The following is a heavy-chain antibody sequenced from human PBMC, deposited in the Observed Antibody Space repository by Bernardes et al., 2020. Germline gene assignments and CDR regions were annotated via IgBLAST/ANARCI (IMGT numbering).Heavy chain of an antibody. V-gene: IGHV3-48*01. CDR2: ISSSSSTI. D-gene: IGHD3-10*01. CDR3: ARASHYGSGSYFIYYYMDV. CDR1: GFTFSSYS. Sequence: GGSLRLSCAASGFTFSSYSMNWFRQAPGKGLEWVSYISSSSSTIYYADSVKGRFTISRDNAKNSLYLQMNSLRAEDTAVYYCARASHYGSGSYFIYYYMDVWGKGTTVTVSS. J-gene: IGHJ6*03.